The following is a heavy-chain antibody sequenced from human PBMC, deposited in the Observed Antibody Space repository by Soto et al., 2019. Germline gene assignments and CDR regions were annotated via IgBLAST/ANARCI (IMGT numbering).Heavy chain of an antibody. Sequence: GGSLRLSCAASGFTVSSSYMSWVRQAPGKGLEWVSVIYSGGSTYYADSVKGRFTISRDNSKNTVYLQMNSLRAEDTAVYYCARDTFFNWGQGTQVTVSS. CDR1: GFTVSSSY. V-gene: IGHV3-66*01. CDR3: ARDTFFN. J-gene: IGHJ4*02. CDR2: IYSGGST.